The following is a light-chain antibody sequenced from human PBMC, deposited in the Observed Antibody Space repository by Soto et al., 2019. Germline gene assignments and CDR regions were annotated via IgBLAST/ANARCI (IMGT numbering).Light chain of an antibody. CDR2: SNN. CDR3: AAWDDSLNGRGV. CDR1: SSNIGSNT. J-gene: IGLJ3*02. V-gene: IGLV1-44*01. Sequence: QSVLTQPPSASGTPGQRVTISWSGSSSNIGSNTVNWYQQLPGTAPKLLIYSNNQRPSGVPDRFSGYKSGTSASLAISGLQSEDEADYYCAAWDDSLNGRGVFGGGTKLTVL.